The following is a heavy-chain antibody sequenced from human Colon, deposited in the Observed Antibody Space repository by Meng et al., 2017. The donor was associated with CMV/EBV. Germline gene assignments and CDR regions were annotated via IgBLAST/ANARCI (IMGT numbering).Heavy chain of an antibody. Sequence: VAMVAGGGEVKKPVASVKVSYKASGFAFSSYYMHVVRQAPGQGLEWMGVINPSGYTTIYAQKFQGRVTMTRDTSTSTVYMELRSLRSDDTAVYYCARDNSAEDLSWWFDPWGQGTLVTVSS. J-gene: IGHJ5*02. D-gene: IGHD2/OR15-2a*01. CDR2: INPSGYTT. CDR1: GFAFSSYY. CDR3: ARDNSAEDLSWWFDP. V-gene: IGHV1-46*01.